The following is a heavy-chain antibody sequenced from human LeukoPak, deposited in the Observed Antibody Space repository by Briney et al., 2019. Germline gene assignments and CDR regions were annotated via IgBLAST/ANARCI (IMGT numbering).Heavy chain of an antibody. J-gene: IGHJ3*02. V-gene: IGHV3-30*18. CDR2: ISYDGRDK. Sequence: GGSLRLSCAPSGFTLSSYVMHGVRQAPRKRGEWVAVISYDGRDKYYAHSVKGRFTISRDNSKHTLYLQMNSLRAEDTAVYYCGKVVTAQHNDAFDIWGQGTMVTVSS. CDR3: GKVVTAQHNDAFDI. CDR1: GFTLSSYV. D-gene: IGHD2-21*02.